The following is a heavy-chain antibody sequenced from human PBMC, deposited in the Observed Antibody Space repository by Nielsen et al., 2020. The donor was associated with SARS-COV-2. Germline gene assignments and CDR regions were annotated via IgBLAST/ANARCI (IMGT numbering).Heavy chain of an antibody. CDR2: ISYDGSNK. J-gene: IGHJ6*02. V-gene: IGHV3-30-3*01. D-gene: IGHD3-10*01. CDR3: AGADYGSGSYYYYYYGMDV. Sequence: WIRQPPGKGLEWVAVISYDGSNKYYADSVKGRFTISRDNSKNTLYLQMNSLRAEDTAVYYCAGADYGSGSYYYYYYGMDVWGQGTTVTVSS.